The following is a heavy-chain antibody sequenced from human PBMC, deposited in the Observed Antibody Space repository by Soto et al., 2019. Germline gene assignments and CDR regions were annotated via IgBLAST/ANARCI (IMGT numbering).Heavy chain of an antibody. Sequence: QVQLQESGPGLVKPSQTLSLTCTVSGGSISSGGYYWSWIRQHPGKGLEWIGYIYYSGSTYYNPSLMSRVTISVDTSKNQFSLKLSSVTAADTAVYYCARVTANCSGGSCYSGYYYYGMDVWGQGTTVTVSS. J-gene: IGHJ6*02. CDR2: IYYSGST. CDR1: GGSISSGGYY. D-gene: IGHD2-15*01. CDR3: ARVTANCSGGSCYSGYYYYGMDV. V-gene: IGHV4-31*03.